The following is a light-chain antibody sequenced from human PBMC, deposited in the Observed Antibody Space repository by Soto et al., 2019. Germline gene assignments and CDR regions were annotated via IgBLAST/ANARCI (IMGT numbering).Light chain of an antibody. CDR3: AARDDRLNGHV. Sequence: VEWFQQLPGAAPQLLIYSDTERPSGVPDRFSGSRAGTSASLAISGLQSEDEADYYCAARDDRLNGHVFGTGTKVTVL. V-gene: IGLV1-44*01. J-gene: IGLJ1*01. CDR2: SDT.